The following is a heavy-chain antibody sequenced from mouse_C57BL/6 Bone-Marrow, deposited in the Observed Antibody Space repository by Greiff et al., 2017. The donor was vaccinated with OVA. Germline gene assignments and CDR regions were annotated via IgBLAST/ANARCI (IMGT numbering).Heavy chain of an antibody. CDR1: GFTFSDYY. J-gene: IGHJ3*01. Sequence: EVKLMESEGGLVQPGSSMKLSCTASGFTFSDYYMAWVRQVPEKGLEWVGNINYDGSSTYYLDPLKSRFTISRDKAKNITYLQLSSLKSEDTATYYCSRDEVTGTWFAYWGQGTLVTVSA. CDR3: SRDEVTGTWFAY. V-gene: IGHV5-16*01. CDR2: INYDGSST. D-gene: IGHD4-1*01.